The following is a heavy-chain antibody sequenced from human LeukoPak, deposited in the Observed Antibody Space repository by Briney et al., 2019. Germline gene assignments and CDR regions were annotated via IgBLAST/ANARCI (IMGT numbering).Heavy chain of an antibody. CDR1: GFTFSDYY. V-gene: IGHV3-11*01. CDR3: ARETGNLDY. J-gene: IGHJ4*02. D-gene: IGHD3-9*01. CDR2: IGRSGTNI. Sequence: GGSLRLSCAASGFTFSDYYMSWIRQAPGRGLEWASYIGRSGTNIYYADSVKGRFTISRDNAKNSLYLQMNSLRAEDTAVYYCARETGNLDYWGQGTLVTVSS.